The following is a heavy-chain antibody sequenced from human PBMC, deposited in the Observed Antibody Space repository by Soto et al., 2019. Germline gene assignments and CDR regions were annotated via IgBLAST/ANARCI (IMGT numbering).Heavy chain of an antibody. J-gene: IGHJ4*02. Sequence: LRLSCAASGFTFSSYGMHWVRQAPGKGLEWVAVISYDGSNKYYADSVKGRFTISRDNSKNTLYLQMNSLRAEDTAVYYCAKEGPVGNYGLDYWGQGTLVTVSS. CDR3: AKEGPVGNYGLDY. CDR1: GFTFSSYG. V-gene: IGHV3-30*18. CDR2: ISYDGSNK. D-gene: IGHD3-10*01.